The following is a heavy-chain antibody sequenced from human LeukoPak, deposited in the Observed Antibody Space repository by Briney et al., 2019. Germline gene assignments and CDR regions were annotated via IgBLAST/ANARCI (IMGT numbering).Heavy chain of an antibody. D-gene: IGHD3-10*01. Sequence: ASVKVSCKASGYTFTSYGISWVRQAPGQGLEWMGWISAYNGNTNYAQKLQGRVTMTTDTSTSTAYMELSRLTSDDTAVYYCARGTTHLWFGEGGNALDIWGQGTMVTVSS. CDR2: ISAYNGNT. J-gene: IGHJ3*02. CDR3: ARGTTHLWFGEGGNALDI. CDR1: GYTFTSYG. V-gene: IGHV1-18*01.